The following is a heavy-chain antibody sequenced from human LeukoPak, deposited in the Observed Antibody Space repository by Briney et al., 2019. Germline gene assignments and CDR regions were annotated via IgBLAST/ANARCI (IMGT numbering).Heavy chain of an antibody. CDR2: INAGNGNT. Sequence: ASVKVSCKASGYTYTSYAMHWVRQAPGQRLEWMGWINAGNGNTKYSQKFQGRVTITRDTSASTAYMELSSLRSEDTAVYYCARMRYSNYYYGMDVWGQGTTVTVSS. D-gene: IGHD4-11*01. CDR1: GYTYTSYA. J-gene: IGHJ6*02. V-gene: IGHV1-3*01. CDR3: ARMRYSNYYYGMDV.